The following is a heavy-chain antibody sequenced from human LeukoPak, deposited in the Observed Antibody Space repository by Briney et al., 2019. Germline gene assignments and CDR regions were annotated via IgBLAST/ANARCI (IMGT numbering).Heavy chain of an antibody. Sequence: ASVKVSCKASGYTFTDYYLHWVRQAPGQGLGWMGWINPNSGGTNYAQTFQGRVTMTRDTSITTSYLELSRLRSDDTAVYYCARIGYTHYFDYWGQGTLVTVSS. CDR2: INPNSGGT. D-gene: IGHD5-24*01. CDR1: GYTFTDYY. CDR3: ARIGYTHYFDY. J-gene: IGHJ4*02. V-gene: IGHV1-2*02.